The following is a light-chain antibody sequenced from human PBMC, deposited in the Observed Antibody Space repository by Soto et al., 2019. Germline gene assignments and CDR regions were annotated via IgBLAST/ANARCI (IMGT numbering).Light chain of an antibody. Sequence: EMVMTQSPATLSVSPGERATLSCRASQSVSSNLAWYQQKPGQAPRLLIYGASTRATGIPARFSGSGSGTESTLTISSLQSEDFAVNYCKQYNNWPETFGQGTKVEIK. J-gene: IGKJ1*01. CDR1: QSVSSN. V-gene: IGKV3-15*01. CDR3: KQYNNWPET. CDR2: GAS.